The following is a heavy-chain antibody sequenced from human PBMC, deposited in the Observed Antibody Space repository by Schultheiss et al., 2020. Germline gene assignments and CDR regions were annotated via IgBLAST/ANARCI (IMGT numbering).Heavy chain of an antibody. CDR1: GGSISSSSYY. CDR3: ARDNGGVAVAGFDY. J-gene: IGHJ4*02. V-gene: IGHV4-39*07. D-gene: IGHD6-19*01. Sequence: SETLSLTCTVSGGSISSSSYYWGWIRQPPGKGLEWIGEIYHSGSTNYNPSLKSRVTISVDKSKNQFSLKLSSVTAADTAVYYCARDNGGVAVAGFDYWGQGTLVTVSS. CDR2: IYHSGST.